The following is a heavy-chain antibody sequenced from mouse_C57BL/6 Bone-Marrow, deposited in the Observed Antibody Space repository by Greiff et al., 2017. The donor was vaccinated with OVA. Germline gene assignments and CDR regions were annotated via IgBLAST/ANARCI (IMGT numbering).Heavy chain of an antibody. Sequence: VQLQQSGGGLVKPGGSLKLSCAASGFTFSSYAMSWVRQTPEKRLEWVATISDGGSYTYYPDNVKGRFTISRDNAKNNLYLQMSHLKSEDTAMYYCARDGSRGDAMDYWGQGTSVTVSS. CDR2: ISDGGSYT. CDR1: GFTFSSYA. J-gene: IGHJ4*01. D-gene: IGHD1-1*01. CDR3: ARDGSRGDAMDY. V-gene: IGHV5-4*01.